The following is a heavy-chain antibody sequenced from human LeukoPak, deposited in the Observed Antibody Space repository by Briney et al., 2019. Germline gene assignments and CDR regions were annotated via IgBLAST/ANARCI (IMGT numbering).Heavy chain of an antibody. J-gene: IGHJ6*03. CDR2: INHNGGT. Sequence: SETLSLTCAVYGGSFSDYSWTWIRQAPGEELEWIGEINHNGGTNHNPSLVSRVIMSVDTSKNQFSLKVSSVTAADTAVYYCARVAYRYSINDWSRTGLGAYATKYYYYMDVWGKGTTVTVSS. CDR1: GGSFSDYS. CDR3: ARVAYRYSINDWSRTGLGAYATKYYYYMDV. V-gene: IGHV4-34*01. D-gene: IGHD3-9*01.